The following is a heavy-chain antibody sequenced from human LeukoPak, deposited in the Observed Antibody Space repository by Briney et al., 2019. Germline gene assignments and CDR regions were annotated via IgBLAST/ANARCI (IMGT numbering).Heavy chain of an antibody. CDR1: GFTFSSYD. D-gene: IGHD1-26*01. CDR2: IGGSGGST. Sequence: QPGGTLRLSGAASGFTFSSYDMGWLRQDPGKGLVGVSAIGGSGGSTYYADSVKGRLTISRDNSNNTLDLQMKSLRAEDTAVYYCAKARVELTYFDYWGQGTLVTVSS. CDR3: AKARVELTYFDY. J-gene: IGHJ4*02. V-gene: IGHV3-23*01.